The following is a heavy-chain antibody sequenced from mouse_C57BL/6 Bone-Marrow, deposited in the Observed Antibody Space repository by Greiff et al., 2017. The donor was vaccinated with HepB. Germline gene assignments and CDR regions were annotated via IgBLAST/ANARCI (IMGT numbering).Heavy chain of an antibody. J-gene: IGHJ4*01. Sequence: VKLMESGAELVRPGASVKLSCKASGYTFTDYYINWVKQRPGQGLEWIARIYPGSGNTYYNEKFKGKATLTAEKSSSTAYMQLSSLTSEDSAVYFCARGLLRGDYYAMDYWGQGTSVTVSS. V-gene: IGHV1-76*01. CDR1: GYTFTDYY. CDR2: IYPGSGNT. CDR3: ARGLLRGDYYAMDY. D-gene: IGHD2-3*01.